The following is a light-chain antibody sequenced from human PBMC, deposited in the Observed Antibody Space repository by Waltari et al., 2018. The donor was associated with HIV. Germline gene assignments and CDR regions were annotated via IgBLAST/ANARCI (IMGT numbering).Light chain of an antibody. J-gene: IGLJ1*01. CDR2: GNS. CDR1: SSNIGAGYD. CDR3: QSYDTSLSGNYV. Sequence: QSVLTQPPSVSGAPGQRVTISCTGSSSNIGAGYDVHWYHQLPGTAPKLLIYGNSNRPSGVPDRFSGSKSGTSASLAITGLQAEDEADYYCQSYDTSLSGNYVFGTGTKVTVL. V-gene: IGLV1-40*01.